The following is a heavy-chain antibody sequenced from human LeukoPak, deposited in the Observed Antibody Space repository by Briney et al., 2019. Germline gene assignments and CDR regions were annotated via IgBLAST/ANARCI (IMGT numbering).Heavy chain of an antibody. CDR3: AVGAPYSSGWPYYFDY. Sequence: GGSLRLSCAASGFTFSSYAMSWVRQAPGKGLEWVSAISGSGGSTYYADSVKGRLTISRDNSKSTLYLQMNSLRVEDTAVYYCAVGAPYSSGWPYYFDYWGRGTLVTVSS. D-gene: IGHD6-19*01. V-gene: IGHV3-23*01. J-gene: IGHJ4*02. CDR1: GFTFSSYA. CDR2: ISGSGGST.